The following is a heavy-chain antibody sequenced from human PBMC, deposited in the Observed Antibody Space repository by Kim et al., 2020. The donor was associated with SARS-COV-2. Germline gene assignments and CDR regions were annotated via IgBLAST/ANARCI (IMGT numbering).Heavy chain of an antibody. D-gene: IGHD3-10*01. CDR2: VWFDGSNK. Sequence: GGSLRLSCAASGFTFSSCGLHWVRQTPGKGLEWVAVVWFDGSNKYYAQSVKGRFTISRDNSKNTLYLQMNSLRAEDTAVYYCVTDYYGSGSYSNGDYYYGMDVWGQGTTVTVSS. J-gene: IGHJ6*02. CDR3: VTDYYGSGSYSNGDYYYGMDV. V-gene: IGHV3-33*01. CDR1: GFTFSSCG.